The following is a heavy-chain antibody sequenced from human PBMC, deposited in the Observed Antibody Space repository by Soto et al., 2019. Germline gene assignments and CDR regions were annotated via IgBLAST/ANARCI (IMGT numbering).Heavy chain of an antibody. Sequence: ETLSLTCPVSGGSVSSGSYYWSWIRQPPGKGLEWIGYTYYSGSTNYNPSLKSRVTISVDTSKNQFSLKLSSVTAADTAVYYCASYYDFWRGYYGVWGQGTPDIVSS. J-gene: IGHJ6*02. V-gene: IGHV4-61*01. CDR2: TYYSGST. D-gene: IGHD3-3*01. CDR1: GGSVSSGSYY. CDR3: ASYYDFWRGYYGV.